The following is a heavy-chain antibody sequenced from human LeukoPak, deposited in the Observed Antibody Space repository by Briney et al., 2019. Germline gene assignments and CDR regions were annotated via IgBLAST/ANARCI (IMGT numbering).Heavy chain of an antibody. V-gene: IGHV3-9*01. Sequence: GGSLRLSCAASGFTFDDYATHWVRQAPGKGLEWVSGISWNSGSVDYADSVKGRFTISRDNAKNSLYLQMNSLRAEGTALYYRAKVSGYTYGYFDYWGQGTLVTVSS. CDR2: ISWNSGSV. CDR3: AKVSGYTYGYFDY. CDR1: GFTFDDYA. J-gene: IGHJ4*02. D-gene: IGHD5-18*01.